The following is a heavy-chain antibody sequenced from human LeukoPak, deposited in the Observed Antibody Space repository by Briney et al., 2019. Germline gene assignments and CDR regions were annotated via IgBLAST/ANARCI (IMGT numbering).Heavy chain of an antibody. CDR2: INPNSGGT. CDR3: ARDLADIVVVPAAPDY. V-gene: IGHV1-2*02. D-gene: IGHD2-2*01. CDR1: GYTFTGYY. J-gene: IGHJ4*02. Sequence: SVKVSCKASGYTFTGYYMHWVRQAPGQGLEWMGWINPNSGGTNYAQKFQGRVTMTRDTSISTAYMELSRLGSDDTAVYYCARDLADIVVVPAAPDYWGQGTLVTVSS.